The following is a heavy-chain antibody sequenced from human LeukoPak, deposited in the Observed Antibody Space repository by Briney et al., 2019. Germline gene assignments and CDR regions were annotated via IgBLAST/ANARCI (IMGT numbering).Heavy chain of an antibody. Sequence: SVKVSCKASGGTFSSYAISWVRQAPGQGLEWMGGIIPIFGTANYAQKFQGRVTITTDESTSTAYMELNSLRSEDTAVYYCARGIVVVTAIPPHYFDYWGQGTLVTVSS. CDR1: GGTFSSYA. J-gene: IGHJ4*02. CDR3: ARGIVVVTAIPPHYFDY. V-gene: IGHV1-69*05. CDR2: IIPIFGTA. D-gene: IGHD2-21*02.